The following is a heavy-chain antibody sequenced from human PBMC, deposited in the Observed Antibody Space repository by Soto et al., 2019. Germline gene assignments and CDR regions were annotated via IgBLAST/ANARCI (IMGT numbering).Heavy chain of an antibody. J-gene: IGHJ4*02. CDR1: GGSISSYY. CDR2: IYYSGST. Sequence: PSETLSLTCTVSGGSISSYYWSWIRQPPGKGLEWIGYIYYSGSTNYNPSLKSRVTISVDTSKNQFSLKLTSVNTADTAIYYCTRGGDPYKTGHWGQGTLVTVSS. CDR3: TRGGDPYKTGH. D-gene: IGHD2-21*01. V-gene: IGHV4-59*01.